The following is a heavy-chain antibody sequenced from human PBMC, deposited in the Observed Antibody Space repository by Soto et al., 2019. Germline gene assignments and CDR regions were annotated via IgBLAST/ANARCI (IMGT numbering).Heavy chain of an antibody. CDR1: GGSISSSKW. CDR2: IYHSGST. D-gene: IGHD6-6*01. V-gene: IGHV4-4*02. J-gene: IGHJ2*01. Sequence: QMQLQESGPGLVKPSGTLSLTCGVSGGSISSSKWWTWVRQPPGKGPEWIGEIYHSGSTNYNPSLTSRFTISLDKSNNQFSLTLTSVTAADTAVYYCASHDYSSSTDASFLVNGYFDLWGRGILVTVSS. CDR3: ASHDYSSSTDASFLVNGYFDL.